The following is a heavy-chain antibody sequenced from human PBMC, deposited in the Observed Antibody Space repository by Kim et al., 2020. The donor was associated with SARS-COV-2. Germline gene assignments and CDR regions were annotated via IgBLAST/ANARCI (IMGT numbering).Heavy chain of an antibody. CDR1: GGTFSSYA. V-gene: IGHV1-69*04. J-gene: IGHJ6*02. Sequence: SVKVSCKASGGTFSSYAISWVRQAPGQGLEWMGRIIPILGIANYAQKFQGRVTITADKSTSTAYMELSSLRSEDTAVYYCASSGYDPYYYYGMDVWGQGTTVTVSS. CDR2: IIPILGIA. CDR3: ASSGYDPYYYYGMDV. D-gene: IGHD3-22*01.